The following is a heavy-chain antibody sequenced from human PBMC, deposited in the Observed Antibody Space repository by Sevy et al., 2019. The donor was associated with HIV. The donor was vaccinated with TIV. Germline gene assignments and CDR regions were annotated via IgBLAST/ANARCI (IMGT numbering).Heavy chain of an antibody. CDR2: LSFGCGKI. D-gene: IGHD2-8*01. V-gene: IGHV3-23*01. J-gene: IGHJ4*02. CDR1: GFAFYDYS. CDR3: AREGCTRPHDY. Sequence: GGSLRLSCVASGFAFYDYSMSWIRQAPGKGLEWVATLSFGCGKINYADSVKGRFTISRDNSKNSFYLQMDNLRVEDTALYYGAREGCTRPHDYWGQGTRVTVSS.